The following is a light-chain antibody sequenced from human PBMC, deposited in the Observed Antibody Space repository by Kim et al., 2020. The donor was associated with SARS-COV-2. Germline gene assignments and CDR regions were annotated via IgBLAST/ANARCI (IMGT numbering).Light chain of an antibody. CDR2: CNN. J-gene: IGLJ3*02. CDR3: SSPDSSDNHLV. CDR1: SLSSYY. V-gene: IGLV3-19*01. Sequence: ALGQPARINSQQDSLSSYYASSYQQQPPRAPVLVIYCNNNRPSGIPARFSACSSGNTASLTTTGGPAEDEADYYCSSPDSSDNHLVFGGGTQLTVL.